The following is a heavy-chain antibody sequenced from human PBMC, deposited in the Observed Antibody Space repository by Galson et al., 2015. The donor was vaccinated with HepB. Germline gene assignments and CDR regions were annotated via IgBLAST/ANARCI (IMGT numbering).Heavy chain of an antibody. V-gene: IGHV3-33*03. Sequence: SLRLSCAASGFTFGNYGMHWVRQAPGKGLEWVAVIWNDGNNRYYADSVKGRFTISRDTSKNTLYLQMNSLRAEDTAVYYCAKEALPDYGGITGFESWGQGTLVTVSS. CDR2: IWNDGNNR. J-gene: IGHJ4*02. CDR3: AKEALPDYGGITGFES. D-gene: IGHD4-23*01. CDR1: GFTFGNYG.